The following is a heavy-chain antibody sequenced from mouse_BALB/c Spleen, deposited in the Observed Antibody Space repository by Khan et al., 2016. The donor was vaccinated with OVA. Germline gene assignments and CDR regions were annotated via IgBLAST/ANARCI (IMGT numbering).Heavy chain of an antibody. V-gene: IGHV5-4*02. CDR1: EFTFSDYY. D-gene: IGHD2-2*01. Sequence: EVELVESGGGLVKPGGSLKLSCAASEFTFSDYYMYWVRQTPEKRLEWVTTISDGGSYTSYPDSVKGRFTISRDNAKNNLYLQMSSLNAEDTSMYYCSRGGYGAFGFWGQGTLVTVSA. J-gene: IGHJ3*01. CDR3: SRGGYGAFGF. CDR2: ISDGGSYT.